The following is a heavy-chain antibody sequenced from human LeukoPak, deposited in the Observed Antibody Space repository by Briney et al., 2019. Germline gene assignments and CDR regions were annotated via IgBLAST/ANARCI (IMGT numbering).Heavy chain of an antibody. CDR3: ARSYYDSSGYYRY. D-gene: IGHD3-22*01. J-gene: IGHJ4*02. V-gene: IGHV3-30*04. CDR1: GFTFSSYA. CDR2: ISYDGSNK. Sequence: PGRSLRLSCAASGFTFSSYAMHWVRQAPGKGLEWVAVISYDGSNKYYADSVKGRFTISRDNSKNTLYLQMNSLRAEDTAVYYCARSYYDSSGYYRYWGQGTLVTVSS.